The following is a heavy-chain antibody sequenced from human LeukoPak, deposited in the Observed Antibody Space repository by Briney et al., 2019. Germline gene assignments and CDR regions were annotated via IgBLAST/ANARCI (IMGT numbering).Heavy chain of an antibody. J-gene: IGHJ4*02. CDR2: IYPGDSDT. CDR1: GYSFTSYW. D-gene: IGHD6-6*01. Sequence: TGESLKISCKGSGYSFTSYWIGCVRQMPGKGLEWMGIIYPGDSDTRYSPSFQGQVTISADKSIGTAYLQWSSLKASDTAMYCCARQKFEYSSSSAFDYWGQGTLVTVSS. V-gene: IGHV5-51*01. CDR3: ARQKFEYSSSSAFDY.